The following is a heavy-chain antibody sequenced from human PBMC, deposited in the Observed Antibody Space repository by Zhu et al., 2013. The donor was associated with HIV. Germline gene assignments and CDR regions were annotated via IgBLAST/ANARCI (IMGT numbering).Heavy chain of an antibody. D-gene: IGHD2-2*01. Sequence: QVQLVQSGAEVKKPGSSVKVSCKASGGTFSSYAISWVRQAPGQGLEWMGGIIPIFGTANYAQKFQGRVTITADESTSTAYMELSSLRSEDTAVYYCARVKGLSWGPARHYYYYGMDVWGQGTTVTVSS. V-gene: IGHV1-69*01. CDR1: GGTFSSYA. CDR3: ARVKGLSWGPARHYYYYGMDV. CDR2: IIPIFGTA. J-gene: IGHJ6*02.